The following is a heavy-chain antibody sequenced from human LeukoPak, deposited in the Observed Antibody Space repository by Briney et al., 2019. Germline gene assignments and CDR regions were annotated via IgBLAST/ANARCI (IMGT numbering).Heavy chain of an antibody. CDR2: IYYSGST. J-gene: IGHJ3*02. D-gene: IGHD3-3*01. Sequence: SETLSLTCTVSGGSISSSSYCWGWLRQPPGKGREGIGSIYYSGSTYYNPSLKSRVTISVDRSKNQFSLKLSSVTAAHTAVYYCARDPYYDFWSGPAHAFDIWGQGTMVTVSS. V-gene: IGHV4-39*07. CDR1: GGSISSSSYC. CDR3: ARDPYYDFWSGPAHAFDI.